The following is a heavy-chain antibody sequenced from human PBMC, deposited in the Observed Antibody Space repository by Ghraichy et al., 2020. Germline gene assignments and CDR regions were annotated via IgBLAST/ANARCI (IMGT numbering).Heavy chain of an antibody. CDR3: GRDRRVGGWDVIDY. CDR2: IYYSGST. D-gene: IGHD6-19*01. J-gene: IGHJ4*01. V-gene: IGHV4-61*01. CDR1: GGSVSSGSYY. Sequence: SETLSLTCTVSGGSVSSGSYYWSWIRQPPGKGLEWIGYIYYSGSTNYNPSLKSRVTISVDTSKNQFSLKLSSVTAADTAVYYCGRDRRVGGWDVIDYWGHGTLVTVSS.